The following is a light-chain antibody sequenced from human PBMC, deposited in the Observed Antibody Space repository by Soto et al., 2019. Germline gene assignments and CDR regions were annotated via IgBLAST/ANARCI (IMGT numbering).Light chain of an antibody. CDR3: QQYDNLPIT. CDR2: GAS. V-gene: IGKV1-33*01. CDR1: QDISNS. J-gene: IGKJ5*01. Sequence: DIQMTQSPSSLSASVGDRVTITCQASQDISNSLGWYQQKPGKAPKLLIYGASTLETGVPSRFSGGGSGSDFIFTISSLQPGDIATYYCQQYDNLPITFGQGTRLEIK.